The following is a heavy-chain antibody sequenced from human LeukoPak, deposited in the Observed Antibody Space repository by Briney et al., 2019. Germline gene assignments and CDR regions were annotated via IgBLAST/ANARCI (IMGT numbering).Heavy chain of an antibody. D-gene: IGHD6-13*01. CDR2: IYYSGST. CDR1: GGSISSSTYY. J-gene: IGHJ3*02. Sequence: SETLSLTCTVSGGSISSSTYYWAWIRQPPGKGLEWIGSIYYSGSTDYNPSLKSRVTISLDTSKNQFSLKLSSVTAADTAVYYCARGSVAAAGELDAFDIWGQGTMVTVSS. CDR3: ARGSVAAAGELDAFDI. V-gene: IGHV4-61*05.